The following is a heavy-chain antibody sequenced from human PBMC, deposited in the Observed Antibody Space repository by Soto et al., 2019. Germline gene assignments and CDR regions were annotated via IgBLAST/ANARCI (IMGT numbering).Heavy chain of an antibody. V-gene: IGHV3-53*02. D-gene: IGHD2-21*01. CDR3: ASLILVSDAFDI. J-gene: IGHJ3*02. CDR2: MYSDGGA. Sequence: EVQLVETGGGLIQPGGSLRLSCAVSGFIVSNTFMNWVRQAPGKGLEWVSVMYSDGGAYYTDSVKGRFSISRDSSKNTVYLLMINLRAEDTAVYYCASLILVSDAFDIWGQGTEVIVSS. CDR1: GFIVSNTF.